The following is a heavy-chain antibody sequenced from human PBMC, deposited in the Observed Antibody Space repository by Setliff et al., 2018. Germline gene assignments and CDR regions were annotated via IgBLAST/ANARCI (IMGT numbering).Heavy chain of an antibody. V-gene: IGHV4-39*01. CDR3: ARGLSYNFWSGYPYFDY. J-gene: IGHJ4*02. D-gene: IGHD3-3*01. CDR1: GASITNINYY. Sequence: PSETLSLTCTVSGASITNINYYWGLIRQPPGKGLEWIGSIFYSGRTFYNPSLKSRVTISVDTSKNQFSLTLSAVTASDTAVYYCARGLSYNFWSGYPYFDYWGQGTLVTVSS. CDR2: IFYSGRT.